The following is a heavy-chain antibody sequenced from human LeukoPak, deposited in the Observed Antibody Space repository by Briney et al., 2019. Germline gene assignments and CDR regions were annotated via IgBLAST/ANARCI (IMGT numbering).Heavy chain of an antibody. CDR2: IYSGGST. Sequence: PGGSLRLSCAASGFTVSSNYMSWVRQAPGKGLEWVSVIYSGGSTYYADSVKGRFAISRDNSKNTLYLQMNSLRAEDTAVYYCARAPTVADNYWGQGTLVTVSS. CDR3: ARAPTVADNY. J-gene: IGHJ4*02. D-gene: IGHD6-19*01. CDR1: GFTVSSNY. V-gene: IGHV3-53*01.